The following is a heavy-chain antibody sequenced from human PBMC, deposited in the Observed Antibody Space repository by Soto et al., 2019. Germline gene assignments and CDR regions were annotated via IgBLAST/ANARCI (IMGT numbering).Heavy chain of an antibody. CDR3: ATGAYNNPAYYYYFLDV. J-gene: IGHJ6*03. Sequence: QVQLVQSGAEVKKPGSSVKVTCKASGGTFSSYVFNWVRQAPGQGLEWMGRITPMLDIANYAQKFQGRVTTTAAKYSSTAYMELSSLISADKTVYYCATGAYNNPAYYYYFLDVWGKGTTVTVSS. V-gene: IGHV1-69*04. CDR1: GGTFSSYV. D-gene: IGHD4-4*01. CDR2: ITPMLDIA.